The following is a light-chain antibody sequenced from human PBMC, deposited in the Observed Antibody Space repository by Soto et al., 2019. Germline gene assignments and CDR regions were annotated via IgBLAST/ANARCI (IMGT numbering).Light chain of an antibody. V-gene: IGLV1-47*02. CDR1: SSNVETNY. CDR3: SANDDSLGGPV. Sequence: QSVLTQPPSVSAAPGQKVTISCSGSSSNVETNYVYWYQQVAGTAPKLLIYSNDQRPSGVPDRFSASKSGTSASLDISGLRSEDEADYYCSANDDSLGGPVFGGGTKLTVL. CDR2: SND. J-gene: IGLJ2*01.